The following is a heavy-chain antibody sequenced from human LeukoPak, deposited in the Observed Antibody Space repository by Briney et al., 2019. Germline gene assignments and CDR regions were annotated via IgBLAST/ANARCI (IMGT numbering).Heavy chain of an antibody. CDR1: GGPFSGYY. Sequence: SETLSLTCAVYGGPFSGYYWSWIRQPPGKGLEWIGEINHSGSTNYNPSLKSRVTISVDTSKNQFSLKLSSVTAADTAVYYCARSGGPHALLYYYYYYMDVWGKGTTVTVSS. D-gene: IGHD2-15*01. CDR2: INHSGST. V-gene: IGHV4-34*01. CDR3: ARSGGPHALLYYYYYYMDV. J-gene: IGHJ6*03.